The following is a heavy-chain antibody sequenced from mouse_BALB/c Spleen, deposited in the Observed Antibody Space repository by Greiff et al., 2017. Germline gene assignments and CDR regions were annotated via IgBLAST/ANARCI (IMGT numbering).Heavy chain of an antibody. Sequence: EVQLQQSGPELVKPGASVKIPCKASGYTFTDYNMDWVKQSHGKSLEWIGDINPNNGGTIYNQKFKGKATLTVDKSSSTAYMELRSLTSEDTAVYYCARHSTVVARGYFDYWGQGTTLTVSS. CDR3: ARHSTVVARGYFDY. CDR2: INPNNGGT. D-gene: IGHD1-1*01. CDR1: GYTFTDYN. J-gene: IGHJ2*01. V-gene: IGHV1-18*01.